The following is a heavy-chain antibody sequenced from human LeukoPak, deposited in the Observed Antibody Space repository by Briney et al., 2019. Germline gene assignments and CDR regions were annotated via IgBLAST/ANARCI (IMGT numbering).Heavy chain of an antibody. J-gene: IGHJ6*02. D-gene: IGHD2-2*01. V-gene: IGHV1-69*13. Sequence: SVKVSCKASGGTFSSYTISWVRQAPGQGLEWMGGIIPIFGTANYAQKFQGRVTITADESTSTAYMELSSLRSEDTAVYYCARGQGRVVPAAMMFYYYGMDVWGQGTTVTVSS. CDR2: IIPIFGTA. CDR3: ARGQGRVVPAAMMFYYYGMDV. CDR1: GGTFSSYT.